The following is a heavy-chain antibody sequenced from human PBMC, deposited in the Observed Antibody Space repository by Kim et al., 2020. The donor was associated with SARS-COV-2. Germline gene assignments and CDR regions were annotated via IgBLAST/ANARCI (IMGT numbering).Heavy chain of an antibody. V-gene: IGHV3-74*01. D-gene: IGHD3-10*01. CDR3: ARGGARSPFDI. J-gene: IGHJ3*02. Sequence: GGSLRLSCAASGLTFNIYRMHWVRQAPGKGLVWVSRINRDGSDTTYADSVKGRFTISRDNAKNTLYLQMNTLRAEDTAVYYCARGGARSPFDIWGQGTVVTVSS. CDR1: GLTFNIYR. CDR2: INRDGSDT.